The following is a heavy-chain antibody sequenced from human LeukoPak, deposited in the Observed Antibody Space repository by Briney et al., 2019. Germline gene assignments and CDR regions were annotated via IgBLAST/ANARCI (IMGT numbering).Heavy chain of an antibody. Sequence: SETLSLTCTVSGGSISSGGYYWSWIRQPPGKGLEWIGYIYYSGSTYYNPSLKSRVTISVDTSKNQFSLKLSSVTAADTAVYYCARANRMVYAISWFDPWGQGTLVTVSS. J-gene: IGHJ5*02. CDR1: GGSISSGGYY. CDR3: ARANRMVYAISWFDP. D-gene: IGHD2-8*01. CDR2: IYYSGST. V-gene: IGHV4-30-4*08.